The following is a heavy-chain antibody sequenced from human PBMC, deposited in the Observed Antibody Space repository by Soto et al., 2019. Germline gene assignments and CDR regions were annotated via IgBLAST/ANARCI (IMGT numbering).Heavy chain of an antibody. CDR1: GGTFSSYA. CDR2: IIPIFGTA. D-gene: IGHD5-12*01. J-gene: IGHJ3*02. Sequence: QVQLVQSGAEVKKPGSSVKVSCKASGGTFSSYAISWVRQAPGQGLEWMGGIIPIFGTANYAQKFQGRVTITADESTSTAYLELSSLRFGDTGVYYCATLWVATTEGAFDSWGQGKMVTVSS. CDR3: ATLWVATTEGAFDS. V-gene: IGHV1-69*01.